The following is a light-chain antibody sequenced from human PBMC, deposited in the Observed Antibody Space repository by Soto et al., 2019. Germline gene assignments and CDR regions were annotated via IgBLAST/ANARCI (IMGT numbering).Light chain of an antibody. CDR3: QQYNNWPPIT. Sequence: EIVMTQSPATLSVSPGDRATLSCRASQSVSSKLAWYQQKPGQAPRLLIYVASTRATGIPARFSGSGSGTEFTLTISSLQSEDFAVYFCQQYNNWPPITLGQGTRLEIK. V-gene: IGKV3D-15*01. CDR1: QSVSSK. CDR2: VAS. J-gene: IGKJ5*01.